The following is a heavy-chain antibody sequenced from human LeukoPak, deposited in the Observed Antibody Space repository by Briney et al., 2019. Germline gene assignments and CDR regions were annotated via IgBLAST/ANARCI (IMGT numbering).Heavy chain of an antibody. V-gene: IGHV1-18*01. J-gene: IGHJ4*02. CDR3: ARSSSVTIPGYYFDY. CDR1: GYTFTSYG. Sequence: ASVKVSCKASGYTFTSYGISWVRQAPGQGLEWMGWISTYNGNTNYAQKLQGRVTMTTDTSTSTAYMELRSLRSDDTAVYYCARSSSVTIPGYYFDYWGQGTLVTVSS. D-gene: IGHD2-21*01. CDR2: ISTYNGNT.